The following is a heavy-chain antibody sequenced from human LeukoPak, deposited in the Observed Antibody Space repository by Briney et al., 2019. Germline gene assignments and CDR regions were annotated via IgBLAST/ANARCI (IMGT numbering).Heavy chain of an antibody. J-gene: IGHJ3*02. CDR1: GGTFSSYA. CDR2: IIPIFGTA. D-gene: IGHD6-19*01. Sequence: EASVKVSCKASGGTFSSYAISWVRQAPGQGLEWMGGIIPIFGTANYAQKFQGRVTITTDESTSTAYMELSSLRSEDTAVYYCARGADSSGWYSDAFDIWGQGTMVTVSS. CDR3: ARGADSSGWYSDAFDI. V-gene: IGHV1-69*05.